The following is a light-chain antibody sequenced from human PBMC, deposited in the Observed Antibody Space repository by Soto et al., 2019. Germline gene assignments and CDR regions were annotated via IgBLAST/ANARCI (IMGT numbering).Light chain of an antibody. J-gene: IGLJ1*01. V-gene: IGLV2-14*01. CDR3: SSYTSSTLGV. Sequence: QSALTQPASVSGSPGQSITISCTGTSSDVGGYNYASWYQQHPGKAPKLMIYEVSNRPSGVSNRFSGSKSGNTASLTISGLQAEDEADYYCSSYTSSTLGVFGTGTKVTVL. CDR2: EVS. CDR1: SSDVGGYNY.